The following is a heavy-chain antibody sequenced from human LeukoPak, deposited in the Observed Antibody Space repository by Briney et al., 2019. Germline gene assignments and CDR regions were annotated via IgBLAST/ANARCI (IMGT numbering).Heavy chain of an antibody. CDR2: ISGSGGST. Sequence: GGSLRLSCAASGFTFSSYAMSWVRQAPGKGREWVSAISGSGGSTYYADSVKGRFTISRDNSKNTLYLQTNSLRAEDTAVYYCAKGRDGYNRWLGYFDYWGQGTLVTVSS. D-gene: IGHD5-24*01. CDR1: GFTFSSYA. V-gene: IGHV3-23*01. CDR3: AKGRDGYNRWLGYFDY. J-gene: IGHJ4*02.